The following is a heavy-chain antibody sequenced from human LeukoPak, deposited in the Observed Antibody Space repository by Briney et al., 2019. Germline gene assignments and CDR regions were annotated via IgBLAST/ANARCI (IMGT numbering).Heavy chain of an antibody. Sequence: SETLSLTCTVSGGSISSSSYYWSWIRQPPGKGLEWIGFIFYSGTTNYDPSLKSRVTISVDTSKNQFSLKLSSVTAADTAVYYCARGGWNKFDYWGQGTLVTVSS. CDR2: IFYSGTT. CDR1: GGSISSSSYY. V-gene: IGHV4-61*01. CDR3: ARGGWNKFDY. J-gene: IGHJ4*02. D-gene: IGHD3-22*01.